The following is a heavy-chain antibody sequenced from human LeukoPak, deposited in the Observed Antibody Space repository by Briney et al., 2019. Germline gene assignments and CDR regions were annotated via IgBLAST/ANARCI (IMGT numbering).Heavy chain of an antibody. V-gene: IGHV4-30-4*01. CDR2: IYYSGST. CDR3: AREGYCSSTSCYISSWFDP. Sequence: PSETLSLTCTVSGGSISSGDYYWSWIRQPPGKGLEWIGYIYYSGSTYYNPSLKSRVTISVDTSKNQFSLKLSSATAADTAVYYCAREGYCSSTSCYISSWFDPWGQGTLVTVSS. J-gene: IGHJ5*02. D-gene: IGHD2-2*02. CDR1: GGSISSGDYY.